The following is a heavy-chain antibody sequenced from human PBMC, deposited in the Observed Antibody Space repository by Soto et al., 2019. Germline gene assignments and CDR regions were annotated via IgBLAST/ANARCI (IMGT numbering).Heavy chain of an antibody. CDR2: ISGSGGST. CDR1: GFTFSSYA. CDR3: AKDTGSSWYYYYYGMDV. J-gene: IGHJ6*02. V-gene: IGHV3-23*01. Sequence: EVQLLESGGGLVQPGGSLRLSCAASGFTFSSYAMSWVRQAPGQGLEWVSAISGSGGSTYYADSVKGRFTISRDNSKNTVYLQMNSLRAEDTAVYYCAKDTGSSWYYYYYGMDVWGQGTKVTVSS. D-gene: IGHD6-13*01.